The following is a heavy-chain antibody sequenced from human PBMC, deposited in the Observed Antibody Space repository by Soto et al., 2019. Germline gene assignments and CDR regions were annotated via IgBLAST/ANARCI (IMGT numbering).Heavy chain of an antibody. Sequence: QVQLVQSGAEVKKPGASVKVSCKASGYTFNNYGISWVRQAPGQGLEWMGWIGPYNGNTDHAQNFQGRVTMTTDTSTNTAYMELRSLRSEDTALYYCARCYCSVGRCYTCCHFDLWGRGTLVTASS. CDR1: GYTFNNYG. CDR2: IGPYNGNT. V-gene: IGHV1-18*01. D-gene: IGHD2-15*01. J-gene: IGHJ2*01. CDR3: ARCYCSVGRCYTCCHFDL.